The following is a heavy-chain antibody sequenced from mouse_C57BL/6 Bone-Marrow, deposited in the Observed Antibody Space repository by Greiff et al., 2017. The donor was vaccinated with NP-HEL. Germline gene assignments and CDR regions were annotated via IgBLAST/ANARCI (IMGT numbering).Heavy chain of an antibody. CDR1: GFNIKDDY. Sequence: VQLQQSGAELVRPGASVKLSCTASGFNIKDDYMHWVKQRPEQGLEWIGWIDPENGDTEYASKFQGKATITADTSSNTAYLQLSSLTSEDTAVYYCTWGKSDYWGQGTTLTVSS. V-gene: IGHV14-4*01. J-gene: IGHJ2*01. CDR2: IDPENGDT. CDR3: TWGKSDY. D-gene: IGHD2-1*01.